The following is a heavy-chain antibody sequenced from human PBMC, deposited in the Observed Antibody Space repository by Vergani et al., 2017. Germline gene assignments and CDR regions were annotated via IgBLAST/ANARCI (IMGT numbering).Heavy chain of an antibody. CDR3: ATQPWGYQLLSDDE. J-gene: IGHJ4*02. V-gene: IGHV3-23*03. D-gene: IGHD2-2*01. CDR1: GFTFSSYA. CDR2: IYSGGSST. Sequence: EVQLLESGGGLVQPGGSLRLFCAASGFTFSSYAMSWVRQAPGKGLEWVSVIYSGGSSTYYADSVKGRFTISRDNSKNTLYLQMNSLRAEDTAVYYCATQPWGYQLLSDDEWGQGTLVTVSS.